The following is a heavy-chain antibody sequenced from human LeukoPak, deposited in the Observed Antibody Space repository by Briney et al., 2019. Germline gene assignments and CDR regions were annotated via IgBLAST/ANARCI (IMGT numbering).Heavy chain of an antibody. D-gene: IGHD3-3*01. CDR2: ISYDGSNK. CDR3: AKEHDFWSGLHDY. V-gene: IGHV3-30*18. CDR1: GFTFSSYG. Sequence: GGSLRLSCAASGFTFSSYGMHWVRPAPGKGLEWVAVISYDGSNKYYADSVKGRFTISRDNSKNTLYLQVNSLRAEDTAVYYCAKEHDFWSGLHDYWGQGTLVTVSS. J-gene: IGHJ4*02.